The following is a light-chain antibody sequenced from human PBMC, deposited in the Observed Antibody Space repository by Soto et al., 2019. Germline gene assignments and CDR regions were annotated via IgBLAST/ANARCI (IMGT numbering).Light chain of an antibody. CDR1: ESVTSTY. V-gene: IGKV3-20*01. CDR3: QQYNNWPQ. Sequence: EIVLTQSPGTLSLSPGERATLSCRTSESVTSTYLAWYQQKPGQPPRLLIYGASSRATGIPDRFSGSGSGTDFTLTISSLQSEDFAVYYCQQYNNWPQFGQGTKVDIK. J-gene: IGKJ1*01. CDR2: GAS.